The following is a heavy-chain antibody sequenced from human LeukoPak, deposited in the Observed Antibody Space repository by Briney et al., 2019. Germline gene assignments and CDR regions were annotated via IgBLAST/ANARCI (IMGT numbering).Heavy chain of an antibody. D-gene: IGHD2-2*03. Sequence: ASVKVSCKASGYTFTSYIISWVRQAPGQGLEWMGWINAYNGNTDYAQRVQGRVTMTTDTSTSTAYMELRSLRSDDTAVYYCARHAKVGRGGYCSSTSCLTRFDPWGQGTLVTVSS. CDR2: INAYNGNT. CDR3: ARHAKVGRGGYCSSTSCLTRFDP. V-gene: IGHV1-18*01. J-gene: IGHJ5*02. CDR1: GYTFTSYI.